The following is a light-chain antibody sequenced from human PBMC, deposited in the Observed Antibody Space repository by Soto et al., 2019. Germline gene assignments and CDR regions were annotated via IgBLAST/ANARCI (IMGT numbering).Light chain of an antibody. J-gene: IGKJ4*02. Sequence: DIQMTQSPSSLSASVGDRVTITCRASQSISSYLNWYQQKPGKAPKLLIYAASSLQSGVPSRFSVSGSGTDFTLTISSLQPEDFAPYYCQQSYSTPQTFGGATNVDI. CDR2: AAS. CDR1: QSISSY. CDR3: QQSYSTPQT. V-gene: IGKV1-39*01.